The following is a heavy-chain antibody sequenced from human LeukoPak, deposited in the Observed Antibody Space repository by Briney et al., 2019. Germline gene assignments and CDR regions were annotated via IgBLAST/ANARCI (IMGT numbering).Heavy chain of an antibody. CDR2: ISSSTNYI. D-gene: IGHD1-26*01. CDR1: GFSFSSDS. CDR3: VSGWEFDY. V-gene: IGHV3-21*01. J-gene: IGHJ4*02. Sequence: NTGGSLRLSCVGSGFSFSSDSMDWVRQAPGKGLEWVSSISSSTNYIYYADSVKGRFTVSRDNAKNSLYLQMNSLRAEDTAVYYCVSGWEFDYWGQGTLVTVSS.